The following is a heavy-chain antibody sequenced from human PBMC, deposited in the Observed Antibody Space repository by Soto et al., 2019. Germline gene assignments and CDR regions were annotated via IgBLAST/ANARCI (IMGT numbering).Heavy chain of an antibody. CDR2: IYYSGST. V-gene: IGHV4-59*08. J-gene: IGHJ3*02. CDR3: ARFEKSYYYDSSGYSGPAFDT. D-gene: IGHD3-22*01. Sequence: PSETLSLTCTVSGGSISSYYWSWIRQPPGKGLEWIGYIYYSGSTNYNPSLKSRVTISVDTSKNQFSLKLSSVTAADTAVYYCARFEKSYYYDSSGYSGPAFDTWGQGTMVTVSS. CDR1: GGSISSYY.